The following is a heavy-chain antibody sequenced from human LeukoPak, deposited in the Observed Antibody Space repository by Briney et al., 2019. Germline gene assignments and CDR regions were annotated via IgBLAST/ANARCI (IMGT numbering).Heavy chain of an antibody. Sequence: GGSLRLSCAASGFTFSSYWMNWVRQAPGKGLEWVSGISGSGGSTYYADSVKGRFTISRDNSKNTLYLQMNSLRAEDTAVYYCAKDHFVTTVIDFWGQGTLVTVSS. V-gene: IGHV3-23*01. CDR3: AKDHFVTTVIDF. CDR1: GFTFSSYW. J-gene: IGHJ4*02. CDR2: ISGSGGST. D-gene: IGHD4-11*01.